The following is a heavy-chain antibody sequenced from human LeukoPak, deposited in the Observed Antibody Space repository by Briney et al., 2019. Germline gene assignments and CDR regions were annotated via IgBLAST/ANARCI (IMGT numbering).Heavy chain of an antibody. CDR2: IKQDGSEK. CDR1: GFTFSSYW. Sequence: GSLSLSCAASGFTFSSYWMSWVRQAPGKGLEWVANIKQDGSEKYYVDSVKGRFTISRDNAKNSLSLQMNSLRAEDTAVYYCARHDRSGWFAFDYWGQGTLVTVSS. V-gene: IGHV3-7*01. CDR3: ARHDRSGWFAFDY. D-gene: IGHD6-19*01. J-gene: IGHJ4*02.